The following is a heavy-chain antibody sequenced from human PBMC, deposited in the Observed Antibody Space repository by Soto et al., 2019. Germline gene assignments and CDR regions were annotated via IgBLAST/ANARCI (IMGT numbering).Heavy chain of an antibody. V-gene: IGHV3-30-3*01. CDR1: GFTYSTYT. D-gene: IGHD1-7*01. J-gene: IGHJ4*02. CDR3: ARDGFSSTEYPWNYWTNVNY. CDR2: ISYDGNNK. Sequence: QVQLVESGGGVVQPGRSLRLSCAASGFTYSTYTMHWVRQAPGKGLVWVAVISYDGNNKFYADSVKGRFTISRDSTKQTLYLQMNSLRPDDTAMYYCARDGFSSTEYPWNYWTNVNYLGQGALVTVYS.